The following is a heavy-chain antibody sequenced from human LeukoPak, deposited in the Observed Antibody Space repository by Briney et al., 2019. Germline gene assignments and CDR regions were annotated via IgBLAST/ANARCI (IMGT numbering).Heavy chain of an antibody. CDR1: GYTFTGYY. V-gene: IGHV1-2*02. Sequence: GASVKVSCKASGYTFTGYYMHWVRQAPGQGLEWRGWINPNSGGTNYAQKFQGRVTMTSNTSISTAYMELSSLRAEDTAVYYCAKGYYYDSSGYFGTIDYWGQGTLVTVSS. J-gene: IGHJ4*02. D-gene: IGHD3-22*01. CDR3: AKGYYYDSSGYFGTIDY. CDR2: INPNSGGT.